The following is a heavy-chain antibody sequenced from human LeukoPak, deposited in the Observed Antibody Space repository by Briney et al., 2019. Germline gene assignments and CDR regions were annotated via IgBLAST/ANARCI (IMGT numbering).Heavy chain of an antibody. CDR3: VKTIAVAAAQVPFDY. CDR1: GFTFSGSA. D-gene: IGHD6-19*01. CDR2: IRSKANSYAT. V-gene: IGHV3-73*01. Sequence: SGGSLRLSCAASGFTFSGSAMHWVRQASGKGLEWVGRIRSKANSYATAYAASVKGRFTISRDDSKNTAYLQMHSLKTEDTAVYYCVKTIAVAAAQVPFDYWGQGTLVTVSS. J-gene: IGHJ4*02.